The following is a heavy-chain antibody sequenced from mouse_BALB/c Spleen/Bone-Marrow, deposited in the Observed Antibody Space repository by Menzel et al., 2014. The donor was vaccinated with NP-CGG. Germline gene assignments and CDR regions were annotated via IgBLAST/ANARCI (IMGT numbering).Heavy chain of an antibody. Sequence: EVQRVESGGGLVQPGDSLRLTCATSGFTFRDFYMEWVRQPPGKRLEWIAASRNKAKHYTTEYSASVKGRFIVSRDTSQSILYFQIKTRRAEDTAIYYCATRVGYGTYFVYWGQGTLVTVSA. CDR1: GFTFRDFY. CDR3: ATRVGYGTYFVY. CDR2: SRNKAKHYTT. D-gene: IGHD2-10*02. J-gene: IGHJ3*01. V-gene: IGHV7-1*02.